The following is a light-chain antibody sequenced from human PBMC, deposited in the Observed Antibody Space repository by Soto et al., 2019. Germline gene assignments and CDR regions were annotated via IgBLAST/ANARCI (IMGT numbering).Light chain of an antibody. J-gene: IGLJ2*01. V-gene: IGLV2-8*01. CDR2: EVS. CDR1: SSDVGVYDY. Sequence: QSALTQPPSASGSPGQSVTISCTGTSSDVGVYDYVSWYQHHPDKAPKLIIYEVSKRPSGVPDRFSGSKSGNTASLTVSGLQAEDEADYYCCSYAGNTGVFGGGTKLTVL. CDR3: CSYAGNTGV.